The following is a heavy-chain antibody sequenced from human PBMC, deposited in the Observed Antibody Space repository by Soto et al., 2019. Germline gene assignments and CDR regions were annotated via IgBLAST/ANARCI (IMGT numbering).Heavy chain of an antibody. V-gene: IGHV4-30-4*01. Sequence: QVQLEESGPGLVKPSQTLSLMCTVSGVPISGSDYHWSWIRQSPGKGLEWIGYIFPSGATHYNSSLGSRITMSVETSKSHFSLRLTAVTAADTAVYFCARASAAKRYFDLWGRGTLVTVSS. CDR3: ARASAAKRYFDL. D-gene: IGHD5-18*01. J-gene: IGHJ2*01. CDR1: GVPISGSDYH. CDR2: IFPSGAT.